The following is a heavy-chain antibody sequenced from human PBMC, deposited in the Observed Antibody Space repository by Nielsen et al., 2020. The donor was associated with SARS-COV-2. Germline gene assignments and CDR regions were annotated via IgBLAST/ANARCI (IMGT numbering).Heavy chain of an antibody. CDR3: ARDNWRGGAFDI. V-gene: IGHV4-61*05. D-gene: IGHD1-20*01. CDR1: GGSISSSSYY. CDR2: IYYSGST. Sequence: SETLSLTCTVSGGSISSSSYYWGWIRQPPGKGLEWIGYIYYSGSTNYNPSLKSRVTISVDTSKNQFSLKLSSVTAADTAVYYCARDNWRGGAFDIWGQGTMVTVSS. J-gene: IGHJ3*02.